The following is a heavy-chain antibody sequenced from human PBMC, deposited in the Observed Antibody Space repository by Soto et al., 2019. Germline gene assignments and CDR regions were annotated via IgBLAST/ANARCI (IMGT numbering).Heavy chain of an antibody. CDR2: IYYSGST. CDR3: ARVGQLGAPPYYYYMDV. J-gene: IGHJ6*03. V-gene: IGHV4-39*07. D-gene: IGHD3-16*01. CDR1: GGSISSSSYY. Sequence: SETLSLTCTVSGGSISSSSYYWGWIRQPPGKGLEWIGSIYYSGSTYYNPSLKSRVTISVDTSKNQFSLKLSSVTAADTSVYYCARVGQLGAPPYYYYMDVWGKGTTVTVSS.